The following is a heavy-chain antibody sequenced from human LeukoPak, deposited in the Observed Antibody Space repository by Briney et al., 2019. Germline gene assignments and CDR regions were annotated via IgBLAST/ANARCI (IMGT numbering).Heavy chain of an antibody. CDR3: AKGTYGGKNFPMVV. J-gene: IGHJ4*02. D-gene: IGHD4-23*01. Sequence: PPGRSLRLSCAASGFTFDDYAMHWVRQAPGMGLEWVTGISWNSGSIGYAVSVRGRFTISRDNAKNSLYLQMNSLRAEDTALYYCAKGTYGGKNFPMVVWGQGTLVTVSS. CDR2: ISWNSGSI. CDR1: GFTFDDYA. V-gene: IGHV3-9*01.